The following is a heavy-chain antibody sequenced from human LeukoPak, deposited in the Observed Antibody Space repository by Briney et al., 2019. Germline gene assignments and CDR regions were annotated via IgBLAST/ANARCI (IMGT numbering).Heavy chain of an antibody. CDR3: AREGVAARPGLYYFDY. Sequence: ASVNVSCTASGYTFTSYDINWVRQATGQGLEWMGWMNPNSGNTGYAQKFQGRVTMTRNTSISTAYMELSSLRSEDTAVYYCAREGVAARPGLYYFDYWGQGTLVTVSS. CDR2: MNPNSGNT. V-gene: IGHV1-8*01. J-gene: IGHJ4*02. CDR1: GYTFTSYD. D-gene: IGHD6-6*01.